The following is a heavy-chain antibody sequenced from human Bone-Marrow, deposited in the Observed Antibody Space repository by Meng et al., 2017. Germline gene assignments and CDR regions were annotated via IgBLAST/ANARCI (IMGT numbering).Heavy chain of an antibody. CDR2: INPNSGGT. CDR3: ARDPSSSYYFDY. J-gene: IGHJ4*02. Sequence: ASVKVSCKASGYTFTSYYMHWVRQAPGQGLEWMGWINPNSGGTNYAQKFQGRVTMTRDTSISTAYMELSRLRSDDTAVYYCARDPSSSYYFDYWGQGTLVTVSS. CDR1: GYTFTSYY. D-gene: IGHD6-13*01. V-gene: IGHV1-2*02.